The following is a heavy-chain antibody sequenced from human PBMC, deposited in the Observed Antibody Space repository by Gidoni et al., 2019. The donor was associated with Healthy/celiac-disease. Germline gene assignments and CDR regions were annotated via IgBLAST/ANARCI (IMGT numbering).Heavy chain of an antibody. CDR1: GGSISSSSYY. CDR3: ASFVLGWLTSPTPLFDY. Sequence: QLQLQESGPGLAKPSETLSPTCPVSGGSISSSSYYWGWIRQPPGKGLDWIGGIYYSGSTYYNPSLKCRVTISVDTSKTQFSLKLSSVTAADTAVYYCASFVLGWLTSPTPLFDYWGQGTLVTVSS. J-gene: IGHJ4*02. D-gene: IGHD3-3*01. V-gene: IGHV4-39*01. CDR2: IYYSGST.